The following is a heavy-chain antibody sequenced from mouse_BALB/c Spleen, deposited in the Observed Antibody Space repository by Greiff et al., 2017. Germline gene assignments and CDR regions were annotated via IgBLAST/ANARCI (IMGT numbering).Heavy chain of an antibody. Sequence: QVQLQQSGAELMKPGASVKISCKATGYTFSSYWIEWVKQRPGHGLEWIGEILPGSGSTNYNEKFKGKATFTADTSSNTAYMQLSSLTSEDSAVYYCARRVITTAHYYAMDYWGQGTSVTVSS. CDR3: ARRVITTAHYYAMDY. D-gene: IGHD1-1*01. CDR1: GYTFSSYW. V-gene: IGHV1-9*01. CDR2: ILPGSGST. J-gene: IGHJ4*01.